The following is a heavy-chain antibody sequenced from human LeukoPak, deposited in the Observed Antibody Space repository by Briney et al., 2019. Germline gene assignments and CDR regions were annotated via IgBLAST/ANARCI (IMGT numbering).Heavy chain of an antibody. CDR2: ISGSGTTT. J-gene: IGHJ4*02. CDR1: GFTFTNYA. CDR3: AKDLRYITGWYALGS. V-gene: IGHV3-23*01. Sequence: GGSLRLSCAASGFTFTNYATSWVRQAPGKGLEWVSTISGSGTTTSYADSVKGRFTISRDKSKNTLYLQMNSLRVEDAAVYYCAKDLRYITGWYALGSWGQGTLVTVS. D-gene: IGHD6-19*01.